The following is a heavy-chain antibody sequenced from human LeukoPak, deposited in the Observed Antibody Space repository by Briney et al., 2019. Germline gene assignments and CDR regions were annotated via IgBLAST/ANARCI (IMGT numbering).Heavy chain of an antibody. CDR1: GCSISKFY. J-gene: IGHJ6*04. V-gene: IGHV4-4*07. D-gene: IGHD1-26*01. Sequence: SETLSLTCTVSGCSISKFYLSWILQPAGKGREWIGRIYTNGNTNYISSLNSQFTLSVDTSSDQFSLKLHSVTAADTAVYYCARGGAYQADHSHFYQFMDVWGKGTAVTVSS. CDR2: IYTNGNT. CDR3: ARGGAYQADHSHFYQFMDV.